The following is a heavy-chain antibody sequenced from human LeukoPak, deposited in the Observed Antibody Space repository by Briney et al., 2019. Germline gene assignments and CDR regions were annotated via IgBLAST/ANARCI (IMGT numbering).Heavy chain of an antibody. CDR2: ISGSGGST. CDR3: AKDEYSSSSVPFDY. CDR1: GFTFSSYA. Sequence: PGRSLRLSCAASGFTFSSYAMSWVRQAPGKGLEWVSAISGSGGSTYYADSVKGRFTISRDNSKNTLYLQMNSLRAEDTAVYYCAKDEYSSSSVPFDYWGQGTLVTVSS. V-gene: IGHV3-23*01. D-gene: IGHD6-6*01. J-gene: IGHJ4*02.